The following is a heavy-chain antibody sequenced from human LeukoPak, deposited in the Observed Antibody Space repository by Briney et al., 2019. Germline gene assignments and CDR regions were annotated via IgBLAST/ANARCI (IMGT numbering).Heavy chain of an antibody. CDR1: GGTFSSYA. J-gene: IGHJ6*02. V-gene: IGHV1-69*04. CDR2: IIPILGIA. D-gene: IGHD2-21*02. CDR3: AREKVVVTAEDIYYYGMDV. Sequence: SVKVSCKASGGTFSSYAISWVRQAPGQGLEWMGRIIPILGIANYAQKFQGRVTITADKSTSTAYMELSSLRSEDTAVYYCAREKVVVTAEDIYYYGMDVWGQGTTVTVSS.